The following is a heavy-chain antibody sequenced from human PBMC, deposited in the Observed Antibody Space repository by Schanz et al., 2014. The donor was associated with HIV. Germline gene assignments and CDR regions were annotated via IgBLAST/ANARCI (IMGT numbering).Heavy chain of an antibody. CDR1: GGAFRIYA. Sequence: QVQLVQSGAEVKKPGSSVKVSCKTFGGAFRIYAMSWVRQAPGQGLEWMGVINTNGGGTSDTLQGRVIITRDTSTRTVYMYLSNLRFEDSAVYYCARSRYGDHPYYFDLWGQGTPVAVS. D-gene: IGHD2-21*02. J-gene: IGHJ4*02. CDR2: INTNGGGT. V-gene: IGHV1-46*01. CDR3: ARSRYGDHPYYFDL.